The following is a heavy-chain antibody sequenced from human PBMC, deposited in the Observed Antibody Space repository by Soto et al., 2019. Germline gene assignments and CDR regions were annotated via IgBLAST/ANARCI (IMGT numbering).Heavy chain of an antibody. CDR1: GFIFSNFW. J-gene: IGHJ4*02. V-gene: IGHV3-7*05. Sequence: CAAGGFIFSNFWMSWVRQAPGKGLEWVANIKQDGSEKYYVDSVKGRFTISRDNAKNSLYLQMNSLRAEDTAVYYCKTAGYWGQGTLVTVSS. CDR2: IKQDGSEK. CDR3: KTAGY.